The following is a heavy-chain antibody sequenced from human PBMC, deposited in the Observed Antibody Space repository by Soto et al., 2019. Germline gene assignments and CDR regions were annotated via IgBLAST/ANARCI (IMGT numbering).Heavy chain of an antibody. CDR2: IGGSSGST. V-gene: IGHV3-23*01. CDR1: GFTFRSYA. CDR3: AKDRSSTSCYAFDY. D-gene: IGHD2-2*01. Sequence: EVQLLESGGGLLQPGGSLRLSCAASGFTFRSYAMSWVRPAPGKGLEWVSAIGGSSGSTDYADSVKGRFTISRDNSKNTLFLQMNSLRAEDTAVYYCAKDRSSTSCYAFDYWGQGTLVTVSS. J-gene: IGHJ4*02.